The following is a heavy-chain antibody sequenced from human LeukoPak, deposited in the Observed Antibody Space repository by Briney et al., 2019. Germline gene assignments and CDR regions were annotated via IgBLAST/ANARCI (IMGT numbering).Heavy chain of an antibody. CDR1: GFTFSSYG. CDR3: AKFFSHGRPIDE. CDR2: ISYDGSNK. J-gene: IGHJ4*02. V-gene: IGHV3-30*18. D-gene: IGHD2-15*01. Sequence: GGSLRLSCAASGFTFSSYGMHWVRQAPGKGLEWVAVISYDGSNKYYADSVKGRFTISRDNSKNTLYLQMNSLRAEDTAVYYWAKFFSHGRPIDEWGQGTLVNGSS.